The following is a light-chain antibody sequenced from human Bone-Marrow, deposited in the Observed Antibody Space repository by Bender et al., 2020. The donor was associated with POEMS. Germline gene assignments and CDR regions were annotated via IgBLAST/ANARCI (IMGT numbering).Light chain of an antibody. J-gene: IGLJ2*01. V-gene: IGLV1-40*01. CDR3: QSYDSSLSVV. CDR1: RSNIGAGNV. CDR2: GTN. Sequence: QSVLTQPPSVSGAPGQRISISCTGSRSNIGAGNVVNWYKQLPGTAPKLLIYGTNNRPSGVPDRFSGSRSGTSASLAITGLQAEDEADYYCQSYDSSLSVVFGGGTKVTVL.